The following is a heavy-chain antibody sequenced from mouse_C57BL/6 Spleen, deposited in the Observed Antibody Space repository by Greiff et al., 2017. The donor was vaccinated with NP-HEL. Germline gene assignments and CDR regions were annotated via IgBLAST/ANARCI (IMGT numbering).Heavy chain of an antibody. J-gene: IGHJ2*01. V-gene: IGHV14-3*01. CDR1: GFKIKNTY. Sequence: EVKLMESVAELVRPGASVKLSCTASGFKIKNTYMHWVKQRPEQGLEWIGRIDPANGNTKYAPKFQGKATITADTSSNTAYLQLRSLTSEDTAIYSGASYDGYYRGVDYWGQGTTLTVSS. CDR3: ASYDGYYRGVDY. D-gene: IGHD2-3*01. CDR2: IDPANGNT.